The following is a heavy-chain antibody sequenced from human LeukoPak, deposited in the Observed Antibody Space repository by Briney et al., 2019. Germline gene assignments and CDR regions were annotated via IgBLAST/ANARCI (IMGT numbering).Heavy chain of an antibody. CDR1: GGTFSSYA. J-gene: IGHJ4*02. D-gene: IGHD3-9*01. Sequence: SVKVSCKASGGTFSSYAISWVRQAPGQGLEWMGGIIPIFGTANYAQKFQGRVTITADESTSTAYMELSSLRSEDTAVYYCARAGGSFSYYDILTASPGVYFDYWGQGTLVTVFS. V-gene: IGHV1-69*01. CDR3: ARAGGSFSYYDILTASPGVYFDY. CDR2: IIPIFGTA.